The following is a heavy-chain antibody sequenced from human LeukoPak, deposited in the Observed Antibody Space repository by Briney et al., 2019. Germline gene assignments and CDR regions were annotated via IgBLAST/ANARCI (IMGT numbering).Heavy chain of an antibody. D-gene: IGHD5-12*01. V-gene: IGHV1-69*01. CDR2: IIPIFGTA. CDR3: ARGPHGYSGYDALDY. CDR1: GGTFSSYA. Sequence: ASAKVSCKASGGTFSSYAISWVRQAPGQGLEWMGGIIPIFGTANYAQKFQGRVTITADESTSTAYMELSSLRSEDTAVYYCARGPHGYSGYDALDYWGQGTLVTVSS. J-gene: IGHJ4*02.